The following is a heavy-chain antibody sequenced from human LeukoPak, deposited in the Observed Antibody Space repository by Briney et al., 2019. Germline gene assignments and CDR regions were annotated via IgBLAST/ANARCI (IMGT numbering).Heavy chain of an antibody. CDR1: GFTFSNYG. V-gene: IGHV3-30*02. CDR2: IGYDGSYE. J-gene: IGHJ4*02. Sequence: TGGSLRLSCVASGFTFSNYGMHWVRQPPGKGLERVAFIGYDGSYEHYADSVRGRFTISTDNSKNTYYLQMSSLRAEDTPMYYCAKGKDYHIDYWGQGALVTVSS. CDR3: AKGKDYHIDY. D-gene: IGHD3-16*01.